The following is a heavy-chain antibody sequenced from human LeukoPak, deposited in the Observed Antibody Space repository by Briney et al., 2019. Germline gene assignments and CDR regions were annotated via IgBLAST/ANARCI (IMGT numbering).Heavy chain of an antibody. D-gene: IGHD3-10*01. J-gene: IGHJ4*02. V-gene: IGHV3-15*01. CDR3: RALGEFLSFDY. CDR2: IKSKTDGGTT. Sequence: GSLRLSCAASGITFSNAWMSWVRQAPGKGLGWGGRIKSKTDGGTTDYAAPGKGRFTISRDDSKNTLYLQMNSLKTEDTAVYYCRALGEFLSFDYWGQGTLVTVSS. CDR1: GITFSNAW.